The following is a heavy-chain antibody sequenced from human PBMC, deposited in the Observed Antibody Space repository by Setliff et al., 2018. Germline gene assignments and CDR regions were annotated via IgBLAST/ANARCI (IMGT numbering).Heavy chain of an antibody. V-gene: IGHV4-38-2*02. Sequence: PSETLSLTCNVSGDSISSTYHWGWIRQSPGKGLEWIGTIYHSGSTNYNPSLKSRVTISVDTSKNQFSLKLSSVTAADTAVYYCAEIGTRADDAFDIWGQGTMVTVSS. J-gene: IGHJ3*02. CDR1: GDSISSTYH. CDR2: IYHSGST. CDR3: AEIGTRADDAFDI.